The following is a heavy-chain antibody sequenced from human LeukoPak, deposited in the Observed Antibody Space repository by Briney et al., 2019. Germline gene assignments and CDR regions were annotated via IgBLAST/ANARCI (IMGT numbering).Heavy chain of an antibody. D-gene: IGHD3-3*01. CDR1: GYTFTGYY. V-gene: IGHV1-2*02. CDR3: ARWLRKFWSGHDY. J-gene: IGHJ4*02. Sequence: ASVKVSCKASGYTFTGYYMHWVRQAPGQGLEWMGWINPNSGGTNYAQKLQGRVTMTTDTSTSTAYMELRSLRSDDTAVYYCARWLRKFWSGHDYWGQGTLVTVSS. CDR2: INPNSGGT.